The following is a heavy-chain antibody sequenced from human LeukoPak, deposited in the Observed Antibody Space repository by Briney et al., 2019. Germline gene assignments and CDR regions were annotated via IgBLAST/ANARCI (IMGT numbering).Heavy chain of an antibody. Sequence: GGSLRLSCAASGFTFSSYAMSWVRQAPGKGLEWVSAISGSGGSTYYADPVKGRFTISRDNSKNTLYLQMNSLRAEDTAVYYCAKALMIVVVNGFDYWGQGTLVTVSS. CDR2: ISGSGGST. V-gene: IGHV3-23*01. J-gene: IGHJ4*02. CDR3: AKALMIVVVNGFDY. D-gene: IGHD3-22*01. CDR1: GFTFSSYA.